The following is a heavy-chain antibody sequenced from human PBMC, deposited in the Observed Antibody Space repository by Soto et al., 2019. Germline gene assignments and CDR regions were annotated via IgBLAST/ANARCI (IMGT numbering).Heavy chain of an antibody. J-gene: IGHJ4*02. CDR2: IYYSGST. CDR3: ARRGSGFYPYYFDY. V-gene: IGHV4-31*03. D-gene: IGHD3-22*01. Sequence: QVQLQESGPGLVKPSQTLSLTCTVSGGSISSGGYYWPWIRQHPGKGLEWIGYIYYSGSTYYNPSLNSRVPISIDTSKNQFSLRLSSVTAADTAVYYCARRGSGFYPYYFDYWGQGTLVTVSS. CDR1: GGSISSGGYY.